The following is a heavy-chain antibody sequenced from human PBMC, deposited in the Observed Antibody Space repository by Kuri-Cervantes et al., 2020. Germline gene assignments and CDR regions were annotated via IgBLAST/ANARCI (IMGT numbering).Heavy chain of an antibody. J-gene: IGHJ3*02. CDR1: GFIFSVYP. D-gene: IGHD3-16*02. CDR2: TSLDGNNK. CDR3: ARDGSYDYVWGSYRYTPSEAFDI. Sequence: GGSLRLSCAASGFIFSVYPMHWVRQAPGKGLQWVAVTSLDGNNKYYADSVKGRFTISRDNAKNSLYLQMNSLRAEDTAVYYCARDGSYDYVWGSYRYTPSEAFDIWGQGTMVTVSS. V-gene: IGHV3-30*07.